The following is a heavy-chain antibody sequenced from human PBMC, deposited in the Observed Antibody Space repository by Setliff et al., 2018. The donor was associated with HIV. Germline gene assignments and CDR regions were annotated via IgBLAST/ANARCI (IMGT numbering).Heavy chain of an antibody. Sequence: PGGSLRLSCAASGFTFSSYGMHWVRQAPGKGLEWVGRIRSKANSYATEYAASVKGRFTISRDDSKNTAYPQMNSLKTEDTAVYYCSSSYFDTSGWGSAYWGQGTLVTVSS. V-gene: IGHV3-73*01. CDR2: IRSKANSYAT. D-gene: IGHD3-22*01. CDR1: GFTFSSYG. J-gene: IGHJ4*02. CDR3: SSSYFDTSGWGSAY.